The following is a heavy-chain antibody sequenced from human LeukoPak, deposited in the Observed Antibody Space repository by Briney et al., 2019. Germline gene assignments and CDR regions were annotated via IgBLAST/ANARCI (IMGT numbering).Heavy chain of an antibody. J-gene: IGHJ6*02. CDR3: ARDRLVSASYYYYGMDV. CDR2: ISSSSSYT. V-gene: IGHV3-11*05. Sequence: PGGSLRLSCAASGFTFSDYYMSWIRQAPGKGLEWVSYISSSSSYTNYADSVKGRFTISRDNAKNSLYLQMNSLRAEDTAVYYCARDRLVSASYYYYGMDVWGRGTTVTVS. D-gene: IGHD3-9*01. CDR1: GFTFSDYY.